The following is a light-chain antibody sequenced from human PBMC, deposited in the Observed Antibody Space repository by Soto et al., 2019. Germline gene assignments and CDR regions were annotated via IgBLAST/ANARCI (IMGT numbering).Light chain of an antibody. CDR2: GAS. Sequence: DIVLMQSPGTLSLSPGERATLSCRTSQSVSSSYLAWYQQKPGQAPRLLIHGASSRATGIPDRFSGSGSGTGFTLNIRSLEPEDFAVYYCQQYGNSRPWTFGQGTNVDIK. CDR1: QSVSSSY. CDR3: QQYGNSRPWT. J-gene: IGKJ1*01. V-gene: IGKV3-20*01.